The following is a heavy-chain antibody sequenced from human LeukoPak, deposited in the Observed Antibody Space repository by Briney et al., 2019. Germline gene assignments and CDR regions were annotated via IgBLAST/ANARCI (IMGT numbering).Heavy chain of an antibody. V-gene: IGHV3-74*01. Sequence: QTGGSLRLSCAASGFTFSSYWIHWVRHAPGKGLVWVSRINSDGSSTSYADSVKGRFTISRDNAKNTLYLQMNSLRAEDTAVYYCARSMNSGSYPDYWGQGTLVTVSS. J-gene: IGHJ4*02. CDR1: GFTFSSYW. CDR3: ARSMNSGSYPDY. D-gene: IGHD1-26*01. CDR2: INSDGSST.